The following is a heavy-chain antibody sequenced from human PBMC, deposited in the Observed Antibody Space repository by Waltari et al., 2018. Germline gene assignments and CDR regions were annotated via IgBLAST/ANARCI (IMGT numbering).Heavy chain of an antibody. V-gene: IGHV3-33*06. J-gene: IGHJ4*02. CDR1: ASTFSNSG. D-gene: IGHD5-12*01. Sequence: QVQLVQSGGGVVQPGRSLRLSCTASASTFSNSGMHWVRQAPGKGLEWVALIWNDGSIKNYADSVTGRFTISRDNSKNTLFLQMNSLRVEDTAVYFCAKEKWLTGPCDDWGQGALVTVSS. CDR2: IWNDGSIK. CDR3: AKEKWLTGPCDD.